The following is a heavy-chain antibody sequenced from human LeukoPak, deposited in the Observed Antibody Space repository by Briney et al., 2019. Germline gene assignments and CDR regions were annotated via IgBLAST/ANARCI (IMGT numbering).Heavy chain of an antibody. CDR3: ARGSSSSLLNYYYYYGMDV. J-gene: IGHJ6*02. V-gene: IGHV3-23*01. D-gene: IGHD6-6*01. Sequence: GGSLRLSCAASGFTFSNYIMSWVRLAPGEGLEWVSSVSGDGRSTYYTQSAEGRFTVSRDNSKNTLYLQMNSLRAEDTAVYYCARGSSSSLLNYYYYYGMDVWGQGTTVTVSS. CDR2: VSGDGRST. CDR1: GFTFSNYI.